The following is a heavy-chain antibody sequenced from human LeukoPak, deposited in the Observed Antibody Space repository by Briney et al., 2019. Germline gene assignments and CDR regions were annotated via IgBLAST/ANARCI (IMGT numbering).Heavy chain of an antibody. CDR1: GGSFSGYY. D-gene: IGHD3-3*01. CDR3: ARGATFYDFWSGYYRSQYYFDY. CDR2: INHSGST. Sequence: SETLSLTCAVYGGSFSGYYWSWIRQPPGKGLEWIGEINHSGSTNYNPSLKSRVTISVDTSKNQFSPKLSSVTAADTAVYYCARGATFYDFWSGYYRSQYYFDYWGQGTLVTVSS. J-gene: IGHJ4*02. V-gene: IGHV4-34*01.